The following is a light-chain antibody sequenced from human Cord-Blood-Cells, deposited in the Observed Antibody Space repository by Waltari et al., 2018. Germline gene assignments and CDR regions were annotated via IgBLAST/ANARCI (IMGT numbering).Light chain of an antibody. Sequence: NFMLTQPHSVSESPGKTVTISCTRSSGSIASNHVQWYQQRPGSSPTTVIYEDNQRPSGVPDRFSGSIDSSSNSASLTISGLKTEDEADYYCQSYDSSNSWVFGGGTKLTVL. CDR1: SGSIASNH. V-gene: IGLV6-57*01. CDR2: EDN. CDR3: QSYDSSNSWV. J-gene: IGLJ3*02.